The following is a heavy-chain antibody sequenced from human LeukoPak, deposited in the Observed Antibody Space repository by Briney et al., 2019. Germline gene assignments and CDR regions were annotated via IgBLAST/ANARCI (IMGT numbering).Heavy chain of an antibody. Sequence: PGGSLRLSCAASGFAYNNYVIHWIRQAPGKWLEWVAVIAHDHSQIYYADSVQGRFTISRDNSMNMLYLQMNSLRVEDTAVYFCVRDPTLGHPDYFDLWGQGTLVTVSS. V-gene: IGHV3-30*04. D-gene: IGHD1-1*01. CDR3: VRDPTLGHPDYFDL. J-gene: IGHJ4*02. CDR2: IAHDHSQI. CDR1: GFAYNNYV.